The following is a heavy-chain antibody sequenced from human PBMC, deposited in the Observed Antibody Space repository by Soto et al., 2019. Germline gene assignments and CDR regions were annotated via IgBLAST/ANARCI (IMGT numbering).Heavy chain of an antibody. D-gene: IGHD6-13*01. J-gene: IGHJ1*01. CDR2: INWNSGSI. V-gene: IGHV3-9*01. CDR1: GFTFDYYA. CDR3: VKDESINWYSGHFRH. Sequence: GGSLRLSCAASGFTFDYYAMHWVRQLPGKGLEWVSGINWNSGSIGYGDSVKGRFAISRDNAKNSLHLQMNSLSAEDTAFYYCVKDESINWYSGHFRHWGQGTLVTVSS.